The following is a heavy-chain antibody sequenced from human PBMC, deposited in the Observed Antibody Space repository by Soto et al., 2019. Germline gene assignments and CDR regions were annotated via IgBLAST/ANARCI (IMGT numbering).Heavy chain of an antibody. V-gene: IGHV3-30*18. CDR1: GFTFRNFG. J-gene: IGHJ3*02. Sequence: GGALRLSCVASGFTFRNFGRHWVRQAPGKGLEGGAVISDDGSNKYKLASVEGRFTISRDNSKNTVFLKMNSLRAEDTAVYYCAKGGGYSSGTNDAFDIWGQGTMVTVSS. D-gene: IGHD5-18*01. CDR3: AKGGGYSSGTNDAFDI. CDR2: ISDDGSNK.